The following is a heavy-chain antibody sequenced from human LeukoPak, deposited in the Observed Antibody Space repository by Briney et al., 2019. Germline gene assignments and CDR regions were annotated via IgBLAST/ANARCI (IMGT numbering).Heavy chain of an antibody. CDR2: VRSKAYGGTT. V-gene: IGHV3-49*03. D-gene: IGHD5-24*01. J-gene: IGHJ4*02. CDR3: TRARLDGYNTPVC. CDR1: GFTFGDYA. Sequence: PGGSLRLSCTASGFTFGDYAMSWFRQAPGKGLEWVGFVRSKAYGGTTEYAASVKGRFTISRDDSKSIAYLQMNSLKTEDTAVYYCTRARLDGYNTPVCWGQGTLVTVSS.